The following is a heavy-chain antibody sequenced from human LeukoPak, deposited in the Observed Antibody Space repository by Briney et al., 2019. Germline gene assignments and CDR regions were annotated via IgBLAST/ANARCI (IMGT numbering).Heavy chain of an antibody. CDR2: ISGSGGGT. CDR3: AKGRDSTSCYDN. CDR1: GFTFTNCA. V-gene: IGHV3-23*01. J-gene: IGHJ4*02. Sequence: GGSLRLSCAASGFTFTNCAMSWVRQAPGKGLEWVSAISGSGGGTYYADSVKGRFTISRDNSKNMLFLQMKSLRAEDTAVYYCAKGRDSTSCYDNWGQGTLVTVSS. D-gene: IGHD2-2*01.